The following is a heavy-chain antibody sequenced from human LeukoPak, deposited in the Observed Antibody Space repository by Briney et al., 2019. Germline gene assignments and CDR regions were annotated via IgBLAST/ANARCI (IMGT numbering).Heavy chain of an antibody. CDR1: GFTFSSYA. CDR3: AKSDGYDSYFDY. J-gene: IGHJ4*02. V-gene: IGHV3-23*01. D-gene: IGHD5-12*01. CDR2: ISGSGGST. Sequence: GGSLRLSRAASGFTFSSYAMSWVRQAPGKGLEWVSAISGSGGSTYYADSVKGRFTISRDNSKNTLYLQMNSLRAEDTAVYYCAKSDGYDSYFDYWGQGTLVTVSS.